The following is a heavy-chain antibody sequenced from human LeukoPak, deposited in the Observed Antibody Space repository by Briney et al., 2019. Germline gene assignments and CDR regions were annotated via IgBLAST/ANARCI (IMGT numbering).Heavy chain of an antibody. Sequence: ASVKVSCKASGGTFSSYAISWVRQAPGQGLEWMGRIIPILGIANYAQKLQGRVTMTTDTSTSTAYMELRSLRSDDTAVYYCARDRIHYRAQAENDAFDIWGQGTMVTVSS. J-gene: IGHJ3*02. V-gene: IGHV1-69*04. CDR1: GGTFSSYA. D-gene: IGHD4-11*01. CDR2: IIPILGIA. CDR3: ARDRIHYRAQAENDAFDI.